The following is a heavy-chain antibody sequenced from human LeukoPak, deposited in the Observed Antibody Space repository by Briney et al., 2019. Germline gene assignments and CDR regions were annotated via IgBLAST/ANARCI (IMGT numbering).Heavy chain of an antibody. Sequence: APVEVSCKASGYTFTGYYMHWVRQAPGQGLEWMGWINPNSGGTNYAQKFQGWVTMTRGTSISTAYMELSRLRSDDTAVYYCARGGYFDSPPPSNWFDPWGQGTLVTVSS. CDR3: ARGGYFDSPPPSNWFDP. J-gene: IGHJ5*02. CDR2: INPNSGGT. CDR1: GYTFTGYY. V-gene: IGHV1-2*04. D-gene: IGHD3-9*01.